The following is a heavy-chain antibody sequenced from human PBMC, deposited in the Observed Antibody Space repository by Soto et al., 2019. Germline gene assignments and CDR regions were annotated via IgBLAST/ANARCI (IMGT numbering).Heavy chain of an antibody. CDR1: GYTFTNYW. CDR2: ISPGDSDT. CDR3: AASIAYYGMDV. V-gene: IGHV5-51*01. Sequence: GESLKISCMGSGYTFTNYWIGWVRQMPGKGPEWMGIISPGDSDTKYNPSFQGQVTMSADKSITTTYLQWSSLKASDTAIYYCAASIAYYGMDVWGQGTTVTVSS. J-gene: IGHJ6*02.